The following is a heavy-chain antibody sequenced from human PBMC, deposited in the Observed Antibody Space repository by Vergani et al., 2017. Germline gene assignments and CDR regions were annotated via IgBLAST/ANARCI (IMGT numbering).Heavy chain of an antibody. D-gene: IGHD3-3*01. CDR3: ARNPNLHRGVFIGPLDY. V-gene: IGHV4-39*01. CDR1: GGSISSSSYY. CDR2: IYYSGST. J-gene: IGHJ4*02. Sequence: QLQLQESGPGLVKPSETLSLTCTVSGGSISSSSYYWGWIRQPPGKGLEWIGSIYYSGSTYYNPSLKSRVTISVDTSKNQFSLKLSSVTAADTAVYYCARNPNLHRGVFIGPLDYWGQGTLVTVSS.